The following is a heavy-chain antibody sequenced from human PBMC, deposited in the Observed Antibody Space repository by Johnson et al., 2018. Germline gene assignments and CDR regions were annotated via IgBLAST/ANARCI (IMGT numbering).Heavy chain of an antibody. CDR3: TTALRRDYDSSGYYDPQYVQH. V-gene: IGHV3-15*07. CDR1: GFTFSNAW. J-gene: IGHJ1*01. Sequence: EVQLVESGGGLVKPGGSLRLSCAASGFTFSNAWMNWVRQAPGKGLEWVGRIKSKTDGGTTDYAAPVKGRFTIARDDSKNTLFLQMKSLKTEDTAVYYCTTALRRDYDSSGYYDPQYVQHWGQGTLVTVSS. D-gene: IGHD3-22*01. CDR2: IKSKTDGGTT.